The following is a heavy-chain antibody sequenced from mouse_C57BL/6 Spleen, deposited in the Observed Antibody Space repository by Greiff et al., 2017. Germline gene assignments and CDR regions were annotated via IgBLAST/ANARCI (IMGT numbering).Heavy chain of an antibody. CDR3: ARCDYDEGWYFDV. CDR2: INPSNGGT. Sequence: QVQLQQPGTELVKPGASVNLSCKASGYTFTSYWMHWVKQRPGQGLEWIGNINPSNGGTNYNEKFKSKATLTVDKSSSTAYMQLSSLTSEDSAVYYCARCDYDEGWYFDVWGTGTTVTVSS. V-gene: IGHV1-53*01. D-gene: IGHD2-4*01. CDR1: GYTFTSYW. J-gene: IGHJ1*03.